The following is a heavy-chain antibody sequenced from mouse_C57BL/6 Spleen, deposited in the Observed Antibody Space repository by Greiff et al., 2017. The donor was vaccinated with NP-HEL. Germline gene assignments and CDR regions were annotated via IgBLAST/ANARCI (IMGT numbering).Heavy chain of an antibody. CDR3: AKTAQAYRTFSY. Sequence: QVQLKQPGTELVKPGASVKLSCKASGYTFTSYWMHWVKQRPGQGLEWIGNINPSNGGTNYNEKFKSKATLTVDKSSSTAYMQLSSLTSEDSAVYYCAKTAQAYRTFSYWGQGTLVTVSA. J-gene: IGHJ3*01. D-gene: IGHD3-2*02. CDR1: GYTFTSYW. V-gene: IGHV1-53*01. CDR2: INPSNGGT.